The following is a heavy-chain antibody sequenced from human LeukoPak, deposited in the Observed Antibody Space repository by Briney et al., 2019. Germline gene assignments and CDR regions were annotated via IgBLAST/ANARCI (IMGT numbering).Heavy chain of an antibody. J-gene: IGHJ5*02. CDR1: GGSISSSY. CDR3: ARVVRPNFSFDP. CDR2: LYTSGSS. Sequence: PSETLSLTCTVSGGSISSSYWSWIRQPAGKGLEWIGRLYTSGSSNYNPSLKSRVTMSVDTSKNQFSLKLSSVTAADTAVYYCARVVRPNFSFDPWGQGTLVTVSS. D-gene: IGHD3-10*01. V-gene: IGHV4-4*07.